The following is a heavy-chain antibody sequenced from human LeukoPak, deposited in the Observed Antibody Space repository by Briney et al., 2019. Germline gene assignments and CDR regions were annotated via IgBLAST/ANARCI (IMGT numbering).Heavy chain of an antibody. J-gene: IGHJ4*02. CDR1: GFTFSSYE. Sequence: GGSLRLSCAASGFTFSSYEMNWVRQAPGKGLEWVSYISSSGSTIYYADSVKGRFTISRDNAKNSLYLQMNSLRAEDTPVYYCARGAALGYFDYWGQGTLVTVSS. D-gene: IGHD6-13*01. V-gene: IGHV3-48*03. CDR3: ARGAALGYFDY. CDR2: ISSSGSTI.